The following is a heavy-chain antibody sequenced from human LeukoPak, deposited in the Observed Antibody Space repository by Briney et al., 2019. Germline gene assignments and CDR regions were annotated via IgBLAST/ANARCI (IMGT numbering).Heavy chain of an antibody. Sequence: SGPTLVKPTQTLTLTCTFSGFSLSTAGVSVGWIRQPPGKALEWLAFIYWDGDQRYSPSLETRLTITKDTSKNQVVLTMTNMDPVDTATYYCAHSPHDGEMATIYCQHWGQGTLVTVSS. CDR3: AHSPHDGEMATIYCQH. J-gene: IGHJ1*01. CDR1: GFSLSTAGVS. CDR2: IYWDGDQ. V-gene: IGHV2-5*02. D-gene: IGHD5-24*01.